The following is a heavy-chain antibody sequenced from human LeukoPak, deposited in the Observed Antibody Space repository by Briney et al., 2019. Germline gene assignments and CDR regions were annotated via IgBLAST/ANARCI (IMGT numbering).Heavy chain of an antibody. CDR1: GYSFTSYW. CDR3: ARIQSASGWFTGEDY. D-gene: IGHD6-19*01. J-gene: IGHJ4*02. Sequence: PGESLKISCKGSGYSFTSYWIGWVRQMPGKGLEWMGIIYPGDSDTRYSPSFQGQVTFSADKSISTAYLQWSSLKASDTAMYYCARIQSASGWFTGEDYWGQGTLVTVSS. V-gene: IGHV5-51*01. CDR2: IYPGDSDT.